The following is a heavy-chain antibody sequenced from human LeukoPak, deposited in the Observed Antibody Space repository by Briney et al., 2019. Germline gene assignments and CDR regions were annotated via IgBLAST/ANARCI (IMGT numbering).Heavy chain of an antibody. D-gene: IGHD6-19*01. CDR2: ISTYTGYS. CDR3: AKNRSGGYSDY. CDR1: GYTFTSSG. Sequence: ASVKVSCKASGYTFTSSGISWVREAPGQGLEWMGWISTYTGYSKNAQNLQGRVTMTADTSTSTAYMELSSLRSDDTAVYYCAKNRSGGYSDYWGQGTLVTVSS. J-gene: IGHJ4*02. V-gene: IGHV1-18*01.